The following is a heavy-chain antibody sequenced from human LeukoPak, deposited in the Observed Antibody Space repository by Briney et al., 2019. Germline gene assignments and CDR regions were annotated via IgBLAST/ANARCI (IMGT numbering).Heavy chain of an antibody. D-gene: IGHD2-21*01. Sequence: ASVKVSCKASGYTFTGYYMHWVQQAPGQGLEWMGWINPNSGGTNYAQKFQGRVTMTRDTSISTAYMELSRLRSDDTAVYYCAREAPSTKLRYMDVWGKGTTVTVSS. J-gene: IGHJ6*03. CDR1: GYTFTGYY. V-gene: IGHV1-2*02. CDR2: INPNSGGT. CDR3: AREAPSTKLRYMDV.